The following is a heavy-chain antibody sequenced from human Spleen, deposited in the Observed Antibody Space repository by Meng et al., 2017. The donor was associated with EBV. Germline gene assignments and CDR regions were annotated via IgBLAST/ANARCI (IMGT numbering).Heavy chain of an antibody. CDR3: ARDFGSGSHYNY. CDR2: INPISGGT. D-gene: IGHD3-10*01. CDR1: GYSFNDYY. V-gene: IGHV1-2*06. J-gene: IGHJ4*02. Sequence: QVHLVQSGAEVKKPGASVKVSCKASGYSFNDYYIHWVRQAPGQGLEWMGRINPISGGTNYAQNFQGRVTMTRDTSISTAYMELSRLRSDDTAVYYCARDFGSGSHYNYWGQGTLVTVSS.